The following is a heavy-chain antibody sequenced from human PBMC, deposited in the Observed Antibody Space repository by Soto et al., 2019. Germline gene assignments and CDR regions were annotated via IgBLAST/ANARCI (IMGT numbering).Heavy chain of an antibody. CDR2: IYYSGTT. V-gene: IGHV4-39*01. CDR3: ARHKGGYYYGMDV. D-gene: IGHD3-16*01. Sequence: SETLSLTCTVSGGSISSNSYYWAWIRQPPGKGLEWIGNIYYSGTTYYNPSLKSRVTISVDTSKNQFSLKLSSVTAADTAVYYCARHKGGYYYGMDVWGQGATVTVSS. CDR1: GGSISSNSYY. J-gene: IGHJ6*02.